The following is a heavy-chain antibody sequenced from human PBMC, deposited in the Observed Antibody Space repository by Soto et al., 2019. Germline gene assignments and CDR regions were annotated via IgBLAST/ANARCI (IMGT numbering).Heavy chain of an antibody. Sequence: TLSRTCTVSGGSISSGDYYWSWIRQPPGKGLEWIGYIYYSGSTYYNPSLKSRVTISVDTSKNQFSLKLSSVTAADTAVYYCARDNIVVVPAAIYYYYGMDVWGQGTTVTVSS. CDR3: ARDNIVVVPAAIYYYYGMDV. J-gene: IGHJ6*02. V-gene: IGHV4-30-4*01. D-gene: IGHD2-2*01. CDR2: IYYSGST. CDR1: GGSISSGDYY.